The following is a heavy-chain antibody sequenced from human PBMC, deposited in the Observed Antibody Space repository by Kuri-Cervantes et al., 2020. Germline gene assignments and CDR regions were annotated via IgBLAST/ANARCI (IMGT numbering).Heavy chain of an antibody. CDR1: GFTFSSYG. CDR2: ISYDGSNK. D-gene: IGHD3-22*01. V-gene: IGHV3-30*03. J-gene: IGHJ6*02. CDR3: ARGGSEDYYDSSEYYYYGMDV. Sequence: GESLKISCAASGFTFSSYGMHWVRQAPGKGLEWVAVISYDGSNKYYADSVKGRSTISRDNAKNSLYLQMNSLRDEDTAVYYCARGGSEDYYDSSEYYYYGMDVWGQGTTVTVSS.